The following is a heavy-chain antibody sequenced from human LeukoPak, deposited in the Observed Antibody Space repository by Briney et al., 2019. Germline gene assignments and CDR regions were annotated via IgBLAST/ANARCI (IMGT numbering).Heavy chain of an antibody. V-gene: IGHV4-39*01. J-gene: IGHJ4*02. D-gene: IGHD3-22*01. CDR1: GGSISSSGYY. CDR2: IYYSGST. CDR3: ARHYDSSGYYTLTTFDY. Sequence: PSETLSLTCTVSGGSISSSGYYWGWIRQPPGKGLEWIGSIYYSGSTYYNPSLKSRVTISVDTSKNQFSLKLSSVTAADTAVYYCARHYDSSGYYTLTTFDYWGQGTLVTVSS.